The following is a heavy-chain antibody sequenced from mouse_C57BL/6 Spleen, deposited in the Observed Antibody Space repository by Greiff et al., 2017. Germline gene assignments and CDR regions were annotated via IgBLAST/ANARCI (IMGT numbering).Heavy chain of an antibody. Sequence: VKPVESGPGLVAPSQSLSITRTVSGFPLPSHGVGWVRQPPGKGLGWLGVHCGGGSTNYHSALIARLSISKDNSKSQVYLHLNSLQSDDTATYYCAKLWSPDSFDYWGQGTTLTVSS. CDR1: GFPLPSHG. V-gene: IGHV2-3*01. CDR3: AKLWSPDSFDY. J-gene: IGHJ2*01. CDR2: HCGGGST.